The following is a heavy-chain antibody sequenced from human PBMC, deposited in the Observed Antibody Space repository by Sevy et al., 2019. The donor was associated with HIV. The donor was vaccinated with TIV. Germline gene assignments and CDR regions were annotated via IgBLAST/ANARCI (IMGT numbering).Heavy chain of an antibody. CDR3: AREVGGYNWRPYYFDF. Sequence: GGSLRLSCAASGFTFTNYWMSWVRQTPGKGLEWVATIKQDESEKYYVDSVKGRFAISRDNGKNSVSLQMNGLRAEDTALYYCAREVGGYNWRPYYFDFWGQGTLVTVSS. CDR2: IKQDESEK. J-gene: IGHJ4*02. CDR1: GFTFTNYW. V-gene: IGHV3-7*01. D-gene: IGHD5-12*01.